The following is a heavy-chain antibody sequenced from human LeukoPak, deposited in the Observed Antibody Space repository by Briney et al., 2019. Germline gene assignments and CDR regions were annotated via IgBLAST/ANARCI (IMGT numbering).Heavy chain of an antibody. D-gene: IGHD2-2*01. J-gene: IGHJ3*02. CDR2: IYYSGST. CDR1: GGSISSYY. V-gene: IGHV4-59*01. Sequence: PSETLSLTCTVSGGSISSYYWSWIRQPPGKGLEWIGYIYYSGSTNYNPSLKSRVTISVDTSKNQFSLKLSSVTAADTAVYYCALELVVPAALERSNAFDIWGHGTMVTVSS. CDR3: ALELVVPAALERSNAFDI.